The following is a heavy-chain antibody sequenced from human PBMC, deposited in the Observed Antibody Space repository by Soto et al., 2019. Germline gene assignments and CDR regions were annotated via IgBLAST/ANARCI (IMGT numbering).Heavy chain of an antibody. CDR1: NDSIRSGTYY. J-gene: IGHJ4*02. CDR3: ATGRSDSGWYEERF. Sequence: SETLSLTCTVSNDSIRSGTYYWAWIRQPPGRGLEWMGSLSYLGTTDYNPSLKSRVTISKDASKNQFSLKLTSVTAADTAVYYCATGRSDSGWYEERFWGRGTLVTVSS. CDR2: LSYLGTT. V-gene: IGHV4-39*01. D-gene: IGHD6-19*01.